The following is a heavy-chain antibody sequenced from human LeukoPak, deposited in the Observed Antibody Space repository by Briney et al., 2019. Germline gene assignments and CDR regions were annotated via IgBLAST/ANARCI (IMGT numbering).Heavy chain of an antibody. CDR3: ARLRYFDWLHKGAFDI. D-gene: IGHD3-9*01. J-gene: IGHJ3*02. CDR1: GGSFSGYY. Sequence: SETLSLTCAVYGGSFSGYYWSWIRQPPGKGLEWIGEINHSGSTNYNPSLKSRVTISVDTSKNQFSLKLNSVTAADTAVYYCARLRYFDWLHKGAFDIWGQGTMVTVSS. V-gene: IGHV4-34*01. CDR2: INHSGST.